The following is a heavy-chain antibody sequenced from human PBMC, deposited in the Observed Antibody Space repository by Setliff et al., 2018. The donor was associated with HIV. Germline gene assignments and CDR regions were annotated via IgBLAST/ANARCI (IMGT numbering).Heavy chain of an antibody. V-gene: IGHV4-31*03. CDR1: GDSISSGGYF. CDR2: IYKTGST. J-gene: IGHJ4*02. D-gene: IGHD3-16*01. CDR3: ARGGRKDLTDN. Sequence: SETLSLTCTVSGDSISSGGYFWIWIRQHPGQGLEWMGYIYKTGSTYYNLSLKSRMTISLDTSKNQFFLKLNSVTAADTAVCYCARGGRKDLTDNWGQGTLVTVSS.